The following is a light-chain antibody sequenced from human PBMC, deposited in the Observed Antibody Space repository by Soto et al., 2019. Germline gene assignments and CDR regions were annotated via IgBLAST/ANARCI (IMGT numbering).Light chain of an antibody. Sequence: QSALTQPASVSGSPGQSITISCTGTSNDVGGYNHVSWYQQHPGKAPKLIIYEVSYRLSGVSNRFSGSKSGNTASLTISGLQAEDEADYYCNSYRSTDTVVFGGGTKLTVL. CDR2: EVS. V-gene: IGLV2-14*01. J-gene: IGLJ2*01. CDR1: SNDVGGYNH. CDR3: NSYRSTDTVV.